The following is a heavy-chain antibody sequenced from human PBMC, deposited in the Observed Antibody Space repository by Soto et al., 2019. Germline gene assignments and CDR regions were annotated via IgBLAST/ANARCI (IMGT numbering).Heavy chain of an antibody. Sequence: GASVKVSCKASGYTFTGYYMHWVRQAPGQGLEWMGWINPNSGGTNYAQKFQGWVTMTRDTSISTAYMELSRLRSDDTAVYYCARSMHYDSSGYYYYYYGMDVWGQGTTVTVSS. D-gene: IGHD3-22*01. V-gene: IGHV1-2*04. CDR3: ARSMHYDSSGYYYYYYGMDV. CDR1: GYTFTGYY. CDR2: INPNSGGT. J-gene: IGHJ6*02.